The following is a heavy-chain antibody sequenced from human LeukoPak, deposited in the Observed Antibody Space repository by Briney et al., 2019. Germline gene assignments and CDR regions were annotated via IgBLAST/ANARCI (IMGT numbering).Heavy chain of an antibody. J-gene: IGHJ6*02. CDR2: INHSGST. D-gene: IGHD1-26*01. V-gene: IGHV4-34*01. CDR3: ARDTGASANYYGMDV. CDR1: GGSFSGYY. Sequence: KPSETLSLTCAVYGGSFSGYYWSWIRQPPGKGLEWIGEINHSGSTNYNPSLKSRVTMSLDTSTNQLSLKLSSVTAADTAVYYCARDTGASANYYGMDVWGQGTTVTVSS.